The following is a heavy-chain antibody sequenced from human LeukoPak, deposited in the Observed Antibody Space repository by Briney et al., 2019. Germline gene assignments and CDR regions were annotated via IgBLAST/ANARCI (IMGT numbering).Heavy chain of an antibody. CDR1: GGSISSGGYS. J-gene: IGHJ4*02. V-gene: IGHV4-30-4*07. Sequence: SQTLSLTCAVSGGSISSGGYSWSWIRQPPGKGLEWIGYIYYSGSTYYNPSLRSRVTISVDTSKNQFSLKLSSVTAADTAVYYCARVCRGGDSYRFDYWGQGTLVTVSS. D-gene: IGHD2-21*02. CDR3: ARVCRGGDSYRFDY. CDR2: IYYSGST.